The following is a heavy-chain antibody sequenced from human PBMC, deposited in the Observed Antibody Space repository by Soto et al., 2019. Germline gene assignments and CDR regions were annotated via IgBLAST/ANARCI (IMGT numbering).Heavy chain of an antibody. CDR2: ISKDGSDK. J-gene: IGHJ4*02. Sequence: GGSLTLSCAASGFTFTTYAMHWVRQAPGKGLECVAVISKDGSDKYHADSVKDRFTISRDNSRNILYLQMNSLRAEDTAVYYCAKSYGDYVACFDYWGQGALVTVSS. CDR3: AKSYGDYVACFDY. CDR1: GFTFTTYA. D-gene: IGHD4-17*01. V-gene: IGHV3-30*18.